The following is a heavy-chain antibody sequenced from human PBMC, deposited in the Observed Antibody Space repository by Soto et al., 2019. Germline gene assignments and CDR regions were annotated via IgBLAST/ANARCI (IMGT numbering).Heavy chain of an antibody. CDR2: INPNSGGT. D-gene: IGHD6-13*01. J-gene: IGHJ6*02. Sequence: ASVKVSCKASGYTFTGYYMHWVRQAPGQGLEWMGWINPNSGGTNYAQKFQGWVTMTRDTSISTAYMELSRLRSDDTAVYYCARSPGIAAAGMYYYYGMDVWGQGTTVTVSS. CDR1: GYTFTGYY. CDR3: ARSPGIAAAGMYYYYGMDV. V-gene: IGHV1-2*04.